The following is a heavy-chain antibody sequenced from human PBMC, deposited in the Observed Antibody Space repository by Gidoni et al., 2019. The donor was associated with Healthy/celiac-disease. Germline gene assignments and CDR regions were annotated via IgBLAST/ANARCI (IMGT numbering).Heavy chain of an antibody. J-gene: IGHJ4*02. Sequence: LEWVANIKQDGSEKYYVDSVKGRFTISRDNAKNSLYLQMNSLRAEDTAVYYCARRVVVATHFDYWGQGTLVTVSS. D-gene: IGHD2-15*01. CDR3: ARRVVVATHFDY. V-gene: IGHV3-7*04. CDR2: IKQDGSEK.